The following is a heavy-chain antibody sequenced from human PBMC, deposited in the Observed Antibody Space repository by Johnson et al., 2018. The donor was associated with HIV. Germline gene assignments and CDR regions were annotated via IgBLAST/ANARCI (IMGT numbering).Heavy chain of an antibody. V-gene: IGHV3-7*03. CDR2: IKQDGSEK. D-gene: IGHD6-13*01. CDR1: GFTFSNFW. CDR3: ARLMAARTLDDAFDI. J-gene: IGHJ3*02. Sequence: VQLVESGGGLVQPGGSLRLSCAVSGFTFSNFWMSWVRQAPGKGLEWVANIKQDGSEKYYVDSVKGRFTISRDNAKNSLYLQMNSLRVEDTALYYCARLMAARTLDDAFDIWGQGTLVTVSS.